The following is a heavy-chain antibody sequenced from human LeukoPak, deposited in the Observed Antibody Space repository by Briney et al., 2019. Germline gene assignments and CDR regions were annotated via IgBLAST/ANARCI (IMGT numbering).Heavy chain of an antibody. CDR1: GYTFMNYY. Sequence: ASVKVSCKAAGYTFMNYYMYWVRQAPGQGLEWMGIIDPDGGSTKYAQKFQGRVTMTRDTSTSTVYMELRSLRSEDTAVYYCAADIAAAGGWGQGTLVTVSS. J-gene: IGHJ4*02. CDR3: AADIAAAGG. CDR2: IDPDGGST. V-gene: IGHV1-46*01. D-gene: IGHD6-13*01.